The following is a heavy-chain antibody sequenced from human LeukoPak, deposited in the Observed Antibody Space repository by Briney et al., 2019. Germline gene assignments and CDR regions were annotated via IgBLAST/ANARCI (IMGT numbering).Heavy chain of an antibody. CDR3: ARGTVGYCSGGSCQGWFDP. Sequence: PSETLALTCTVSGGSISSSNYYWGWIRQPPGKVLGWIGRFHYSGSTYYNPSPKNRVTISVDASKNQYSLKLSSVTAADTAVYYCARGTVGYCSGGSCQGWFDPWGQGTLVTVSS. J-gene: IGHJ5*02. V-gene: IGHV4-39*01. CDR1: GGSISSSNYY. D-gene: IGHD2-15*01. CDR2: FHYSGST.